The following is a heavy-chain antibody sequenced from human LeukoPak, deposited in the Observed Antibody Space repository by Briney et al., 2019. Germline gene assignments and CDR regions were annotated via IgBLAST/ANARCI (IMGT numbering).Heavy chain of an antibody. CDR2: INHSGST. J-gene: IGHJ3*02. Sequence: SETLSLTCAVYGGSFSGYYWSWIRQPPGKGLEWIGEINHSGSTNYNPSLKSRVTISVDTSKNQFSLKLSSVTAADTAVYYCARGTMSDAFDIWGQGTMVTVSS. CDR1: GGSFSGYY. V-gene: IGHV4-34*01. CDR3: ARGTMSDAFDI.